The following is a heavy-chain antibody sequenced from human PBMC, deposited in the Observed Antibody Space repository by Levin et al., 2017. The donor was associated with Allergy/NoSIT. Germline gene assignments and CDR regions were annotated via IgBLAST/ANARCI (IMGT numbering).Heavy chain of an antibody. CDR2: IYYSGST. CDR1: GGSISSYY. V-gene: IGHV4-59*01. Sequence: SPTLSLTCTVSGGSISSYYWSWLRQPPGKGLEWIGYIYYSGSTNYNPSLKSRVTISVDTSKNQLSLKLSSVTAADTAVYYCARRGEYFDRWGRGTLVTVSS. J-gene: IGHJ2*01. CDR3: ARRGEYFDR. D-gene: IGHD3-10*01.